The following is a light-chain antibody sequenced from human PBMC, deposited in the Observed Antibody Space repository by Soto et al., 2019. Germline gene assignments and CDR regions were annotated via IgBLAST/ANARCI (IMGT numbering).Light chain of an antibody. CDR3: SSYTSSSTYV. J-gene: IGLJ1*01. V-gene: IGLV2-14*01. CDR1: SSDVGGYNY. CDR2: DVT. Sequence: QSALTQPASVSGSPGQSITISCTGTSSDVGGYNYVSWYQQHPGKGPKLMIYDVTNRPSGVSRRFSGSKSGNTASLTISGLQAEDEADYYCSSYTSSSTYVFGTGTKLTVL.